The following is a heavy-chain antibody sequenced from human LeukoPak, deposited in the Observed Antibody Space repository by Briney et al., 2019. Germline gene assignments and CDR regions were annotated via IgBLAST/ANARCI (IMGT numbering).Heavy chain of an antibody. Sequence: SETLSLTCTVSGGSISSYYWSWIRQPAGKGLEWIGRIYTSGSTNYNPSFKSRVTMSVDTSKNQFSLKLSSVTAADTAVYYCAREYSSSSDYYYYYMDVWGKGTTVTVSS. J-gene: IGHJ6*03. CDR3: AREYSSSSDYYYYYMDV. D-gene: IGHD6-6*01. CDR1: GGSISSYY. CDR2: IYTSGST. V-gene: IGHV4-4*07.